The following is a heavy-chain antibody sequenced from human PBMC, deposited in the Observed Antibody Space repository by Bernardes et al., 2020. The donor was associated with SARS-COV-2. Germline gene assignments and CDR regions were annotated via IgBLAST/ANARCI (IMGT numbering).Heavy chain of an antibody. CDR1: DGSISNYY. CDR2: IYNSETT. J-gene: IGHJ4*02. D-gene: IGHD3-16*02. Sequence: SETLSLTCTVSDGSISNYYWSWIRQPPGKGLEWIGYIYNSETTNYNPSLKSRVTISLDTSKSQFSLRLSSVTAADTAVYYCSRAHNGVIDYWGQGTLVTVSS. V-gene: IGHV4-59*12. CDR3: SRAHNGVIDY.